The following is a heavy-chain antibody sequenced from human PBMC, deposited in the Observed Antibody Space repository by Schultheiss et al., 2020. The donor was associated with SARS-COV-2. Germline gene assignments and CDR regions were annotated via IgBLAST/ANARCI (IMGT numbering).Heavy chain of an antibody. V-gene: IGHV4-31*03. Sequence: SETLSLTCTVSGGSISSGGYYWSWIRQHPGKGLEWIGYIYYSGSTYYNPSLKSRVTISVDTSKNQFSLKLSSVTAADTAVYYCARWDDSSGYYYAYWGQGTLVTVSS. CDR2: IYYSGST. CDR1: GGSISSGGYY. J-gene: IGHJ4*02. CDR3: ARWDDSSGYYYAY. D-gene: IGHD3-22*01.